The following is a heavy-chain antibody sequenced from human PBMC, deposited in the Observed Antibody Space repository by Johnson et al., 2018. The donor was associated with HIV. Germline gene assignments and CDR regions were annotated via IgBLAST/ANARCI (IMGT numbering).Heavy chain of an antibody. D-gene: IGHD3-10*01. J-gene: IGHJ3*02. V-gene: IGHV3-33*01. Sequence: QVLLVESGGGVVQPGRSLRLSCAASGFTFSNYGMHWVRQTPGKGLEWVAVIWYDGSNKYYADSVKGRFTISRDNSENTLYLQMNSLKAEDTAVYYGARVRARGVKHAFDIWGQGTMVTVSS. CDR2: IWYDGSNK. CDR3: ARVRARGVKHAFDI. CDR1: GFTFSNYG.